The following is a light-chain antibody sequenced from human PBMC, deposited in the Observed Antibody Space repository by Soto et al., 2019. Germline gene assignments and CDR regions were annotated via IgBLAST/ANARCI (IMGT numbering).Light chain of an antibody. Sequence: EIVLTQSPATLSLFPGERATLSCRASQSVSSYLAWYQQKPGQAPRLLIYDASNRATGIPARFSGSGSGTDFTLTISSLEPEDVAVYCCQQRSIRYTFGQGTKLEIK. CDR1: QSVSSY. CDR3: QQRSIRYT. V-gene: IGKV3-11*01. CDR2: DAS. J-gene: IGKJ2*01.